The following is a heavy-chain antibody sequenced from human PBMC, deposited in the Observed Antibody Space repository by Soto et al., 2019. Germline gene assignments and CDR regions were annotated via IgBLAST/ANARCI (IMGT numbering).Heavy chain of an antibody. CDR1: GFSFDDYA. CDR2: FSWNSATI. D-gene: IGHD6-19*01. CDR3: AKESAAYSGGWHAMDD. J-gene: IGHJ6*02. Sequence: EVQLVESGGALVQPGRSLRLSCAASGFSFDDYAMHWVRQAPGKGLEWVSGFSWNSATIGYADSVKGRFTISRDNAKNSLYLQMNRLRAEDTAVYYCAKESAAYSGGWHAMDDWGQGTTVTVSS. V-gene: IGHV3-9*01.